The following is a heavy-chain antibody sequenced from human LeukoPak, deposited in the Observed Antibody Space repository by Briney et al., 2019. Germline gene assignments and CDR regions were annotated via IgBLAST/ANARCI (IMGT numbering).Heavy chain of an antibody. CDR2: ISGSGGST. V-gene: IGHV3-23*01. J-gene: IGHJ4*02. D-gene: IGHD6-19*01. CDR3: AKTATGYSSGHYPGWPVDY. Sequence: QPGGSLRLSCAASGFTFSSYAMSWVRQAPGKGLEWVSAISGSGGSTYYADSVKGRFAISRDNSKNRVYLQMNSLRAEDTAVYYCAKTATGYSSGHYPGWPVDYWGQGTLVTVST. CDR1: GFTFSSYA.